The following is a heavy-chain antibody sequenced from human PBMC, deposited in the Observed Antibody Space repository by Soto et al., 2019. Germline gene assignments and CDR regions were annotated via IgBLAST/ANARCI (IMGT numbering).Heavy chain of an antibody. Sequence: EVHLVESGGGLVQPGGSLRLSCAASGFTFDDYAMHWVRQAPGKGLEWVSGVNWHNGSVGYAGSVKGRFTVSRDNAKNSLYLQMNSLRAEDTALYYCAKDIDPHGTTVTYFDNWGQGTLVTVSS. D-gene: IGHD4-17*01. CDR1: GFTFDDYA. V-gene: IGHV3-9*01. CDR3: AKDIDPHGTTVTYFDN. CDR2: VNWHNGSV. J-gene: IGHJ4*02.